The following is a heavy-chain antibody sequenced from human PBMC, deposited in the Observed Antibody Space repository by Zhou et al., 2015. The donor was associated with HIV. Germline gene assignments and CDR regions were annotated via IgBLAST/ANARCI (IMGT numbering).Heavy chain of an antibody. CDR1: GFIFRSYA. J-gene: IGHJ4*02. CDR2: IWHDGSKT. D-gene: IGHD3-16*02. CDR3: AKDPGPGMVTFGGLIGPYFFDN. Sequence: QVQLVESGGGVVLPGRRSLRLSCVGSGFIFRSYAMHWVRQAPGKGLDWVAVIWHDGSKTYSADSVKGRFTFSRDNSKNTVYLQMNSLRAEDTATYYCAKDPGPGMVTFGGLIGPYFFDNWGQGTLVTVSS. V-gene: IGHV3-33*06.